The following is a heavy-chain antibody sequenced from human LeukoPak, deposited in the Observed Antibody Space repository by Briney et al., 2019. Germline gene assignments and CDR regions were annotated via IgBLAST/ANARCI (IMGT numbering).Heavy chain of an antibody. CDR1: GFTFSSYT. D-gene: IGHD2-21*01. CDR2: IGTSSTTI. CDR3: ARQNAIPDYFDY. Sequence: GGSLRLSCAASGFTFSSYTMNWVRQPPGKGLEWVSNIGTSSTTIYYADSVKGRFTISRDNSKNTLYLQMNSLRAEDTAVYYCARQNAIPDYFDYWGQGTLVTVSS. J-gene: IGHJ4*02. V-gene: IGHV3-48*01.